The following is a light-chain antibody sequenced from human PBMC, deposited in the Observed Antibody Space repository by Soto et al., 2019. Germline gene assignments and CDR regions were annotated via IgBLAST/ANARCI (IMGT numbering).Light chain of an antibody. CDR2: KAS. CDR3: QQYNSDWT. Sequence: DIQVTQSPSTLSASVGDRVTITCRASQSISSWLAWYQQKPGKAPKLLIYKASSLESGVPSRFSGSGSGTEFTLTISSLQPDDFATYYCQQYNSDWTFGQGTKVPIK. J-gene: IGKJ1*01. V-gene: IGKV1-5*03. CDR1: QSISSW.